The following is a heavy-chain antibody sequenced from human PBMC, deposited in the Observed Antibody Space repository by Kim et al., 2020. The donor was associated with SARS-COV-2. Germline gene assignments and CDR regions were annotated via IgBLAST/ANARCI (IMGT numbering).Heavy chain of an antibody. J-gene: IGHJ4*02. CDR3: ARALLQRSRSRLSPFDY. D-gene: IGHD6-25*01. V-gene: IGHV3-30*04. Sequence: GGSLRLSCAASGFTFSSYAMHWVRQAPGKGLEWVAVISYDGSNKYYADSVKGRFTISRDNSKNTLYLQMNSLRAEDTAVYYCARALLQRSRSRLSPFDYWGQGTLVTVSS. CDR2: ISYDGSNK. CDR1: GFTFSSYA.